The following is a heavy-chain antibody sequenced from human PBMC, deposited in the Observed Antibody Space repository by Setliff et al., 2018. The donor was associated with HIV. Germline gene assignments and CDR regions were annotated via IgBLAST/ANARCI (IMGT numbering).Heavy chain of an antibody. CDR1: GGSINSTSYY. V-gene: IGHV4-39*01. Sequence: PSETLSLTCTVSGGSINSTSYYWGWIRQPPGNGLEWIGSIYYSGSTYYNPSLKSRVTISVDTSKNQFSLKLSSVTASDTAVYYCARQAIFGYYDSSGYPDYWGQGTLVTVSS. D-gene: IGHD3-22*01. CDR2: IYYSGST. CDR3: ARQAIFGYYDSSGYPDY. J-gene: IGHJ4*02.